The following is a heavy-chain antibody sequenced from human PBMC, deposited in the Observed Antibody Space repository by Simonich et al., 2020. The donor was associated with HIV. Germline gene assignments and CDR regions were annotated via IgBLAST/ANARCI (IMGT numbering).Heavy chain of an antibody. CDR3: ASLDPMYYYDSSGYFDDAFDI. V-gene: IGHV4-34*01. CDR2: INHSGST. CDR1: GGSFSGYY. Sequence: QVQLQQWGAGLLKPSETLSLTCAVYGGSFSGYYWSWIRQPPGKGRGWIGEINHSGSTNYNPSLKIRGPISVDTSKNHFSLKLSSVTAADTAVYYCASLDPMYYYDSSGYFDDAFDIWGQGTMVTVSS. D-gene: IGHD3-22*01. J-gene: IGHJ3*02.